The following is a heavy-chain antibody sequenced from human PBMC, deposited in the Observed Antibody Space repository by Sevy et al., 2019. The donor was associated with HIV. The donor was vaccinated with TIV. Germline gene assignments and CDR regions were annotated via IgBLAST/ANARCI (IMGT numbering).Heavy chain of an antibody. Sequence: SETLSLTCAVYGGSFSGYYWSWIRQPPGKGLEGIGEINHSGSTNYNPSLKSRVTLSVDTSKYKFSLKLSSVTAADTAVYYCARGQSTIFGVVTSGWFDPWGQGTLVTVSS. CDR3: ARGQSTIFGVVTSGWFDP. J-gene: IGHJ5*02. CDR1: GGSFSGYY. CDR2: INHSGST. V-gene: IGHV4-34*01. D-gene: IGHD3-3*01.